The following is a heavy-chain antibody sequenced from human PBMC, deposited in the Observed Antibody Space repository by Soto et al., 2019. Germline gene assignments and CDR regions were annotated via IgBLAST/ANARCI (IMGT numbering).Heavy chain of an antibody. CDR2: IKHTGSF. J-gene: IGHJ6*02. CDR3: ARGDVGDLYFYYFGLDV. CDR1: GGPVSGYH. D-gene: IGHD3-10*01. V-gene: IGHV4-34*01. Sequence: SETLSLTCSVSGGPVSGYHWSWIRQYPGKGLEWIAEIKHTGSFHYNPSLLSRVTMSVDTSKNQFSLNLSSVTAADTAVYYCARGDVGDLYFYYFGLDVWGQGTTVTVSS.